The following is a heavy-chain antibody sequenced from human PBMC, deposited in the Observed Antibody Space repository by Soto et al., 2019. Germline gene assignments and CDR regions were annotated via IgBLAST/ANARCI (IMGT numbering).Heavy chain of an antibody. CDR3: ARDKDRQQLGGNYYYILDV. CDR1: GGTFSTSA. D-gene: IGHD3-3*02. V-gene: IGHV1-69*05. CDR2: IMPVFATP. Sequence: QVQLMQSGAEVKKPGSSVKVSCKASGGTFSTSAISWVRQAPGEGLEWVGGIMPVFATPDYAQKFQGRVTISPDESTTTAYRELTSLTTDDTAVYYCARDKDRQQLGGNYYYILDVWGQGTAITVSS. J-gene: IGHJ6*02.